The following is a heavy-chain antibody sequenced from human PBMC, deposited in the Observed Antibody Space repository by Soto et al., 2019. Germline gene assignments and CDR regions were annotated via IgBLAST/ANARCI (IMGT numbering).Heavy chain of an antibody. J-gene: IGHJ4*02. CDR3: ARVRAAGTVDY. Sequence: SQNLSLTCAISGESVSSNSAAWNWIRQYPSRGLEWLGRTYYRSKWYNDYAVSVKSRITINPDTSKNQFSLQLNSVTPEDTAVKYCARVRAAGTVDYWGQGTLVTVSS. CDR1: GESVSSNSAA. D-gene: IGHD6-13*01. V-gene: IGHV6-1*01. CDR2: TYYRSKWYN.